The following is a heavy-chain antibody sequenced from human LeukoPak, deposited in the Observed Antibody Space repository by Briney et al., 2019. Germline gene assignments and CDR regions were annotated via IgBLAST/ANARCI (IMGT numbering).Heavy chain of an antibody. D-gene: IGHD4-17*01. V-gene: IGHV3-30*18. J-gene: IGHJ4*02. CDR2: ISYDGSYK. Sequence: GGSLRLSCAASGFTFSSYGMHWVRQAPGKGLEWVAVISYDGSYKYYADSVKSRFTISRDNSKNTLYLQMSGLRAEDTAVYYCAKVGDYGDYALDYWGQGTLVTVSS. CDR1: GFTFSSYG. CDR3: AKVGDYGDYALDY.